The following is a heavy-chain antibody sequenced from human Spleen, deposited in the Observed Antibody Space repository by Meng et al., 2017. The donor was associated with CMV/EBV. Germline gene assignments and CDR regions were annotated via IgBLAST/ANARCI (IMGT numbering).Heavy chain of an antibody. J-gene: IGHJ6*02. CDR3: AREVDTAMVTYYYGMDV. D-gene: IGHD5-18*01. V-gene: IGHV1-18*01. Sequence: ASVKVSCKASGYTFTSYGISWVRQAPGQGLEWMGWISAYNGNTNYAQKLQGRVTMTTDTSTTTAYMELRSLRSDDTAVYYCAREVDTAMVTYYYGMDVWGQGTTVTVSS. CDR2: ISAYNGNT. CDR1: GYTFTSYG.